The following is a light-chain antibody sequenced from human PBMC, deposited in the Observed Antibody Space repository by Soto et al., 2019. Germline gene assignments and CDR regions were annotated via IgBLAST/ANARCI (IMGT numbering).Light chain of an antibody. Sequence: SYELTQPPSVSVSPGQTASITCSGDKLGDKYACWYQQKPDQSPVLVIYQDSKRPSGIPERFSGSNSGNTATLTISGTQAMDEADYYCQAWDSSTAVFGTGTKLTVL. CDR3: QAWDSSTAV. CDR1: KLGDKY. CDR2: QDS. V-gene: IGLV3-1*01. J-gene: IGLJ1*01.